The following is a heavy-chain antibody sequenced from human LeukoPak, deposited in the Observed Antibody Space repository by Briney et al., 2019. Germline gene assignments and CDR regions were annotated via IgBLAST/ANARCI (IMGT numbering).Heavy chain of an antibody. CDR1: GGSFSGYY. V-gene: IGHV4-34*01. CDR2: INHSGST. CDR3: ARGYYYDSSGYFDY. J-gene: IGHJ4*02. Sequence: TETLSLTCAVYGGSFSGYYWSWIRQPPGKGLEWIGEINHSGSTNYNPSLKSRVTISVDTSKNQFSLKLSSVTAADTAVYYCARGYYYDSSGYFDYWGQGTLVTVSS. D-gene: IGHD3-22*01.